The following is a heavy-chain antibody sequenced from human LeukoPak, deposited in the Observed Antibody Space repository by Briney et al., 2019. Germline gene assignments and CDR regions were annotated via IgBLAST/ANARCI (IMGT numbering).Heavy chain of an antibody. D-gene: IGHD5-12*01. J-gene: IGHJ2*01. CDR1: GGSISGSGYY. CDR3: ARNSGFWYFDL. V-gene: IGHV4-30-2*01. Sequence: SETLSLTCTVTGGSISGSGYYWSWIRQPPGKGLEWIGYIYHSGSTYYNPSLKSRVTISVDRSKNQFSLKLSSVTAADTAVYYCARNSGFWYFDLWGRGTLVTVSS. CDR2: IYHSGST.